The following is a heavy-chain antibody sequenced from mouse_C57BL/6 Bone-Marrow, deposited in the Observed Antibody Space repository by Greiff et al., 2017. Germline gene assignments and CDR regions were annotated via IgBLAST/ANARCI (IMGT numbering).Heavy chain of an antibody. CDR2: INPGSGGT. D-gene: IGHD2-3*01. V-gene: IGHV1-54*01. CDR1: GYAFTNYL. Sequence: QVQLKESGAELVRPGTSVKVSCKASGYAFTNYLIEWVKQRPGQGLEWIGVINPGSGGTNYNEKFKGKATLTADKSSSTAYMQLSSLTSEDSAVYFCARWGGWLLRTYFDVWGTGTTVTVSS. CDR3: ARWGGWLLRTYFDV. J-gene: IGHJ1*03.